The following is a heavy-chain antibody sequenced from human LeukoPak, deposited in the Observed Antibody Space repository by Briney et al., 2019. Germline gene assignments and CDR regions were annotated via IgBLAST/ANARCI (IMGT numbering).Heavy chain of an antibody. CDR3: ARRSITGWFDP. CDR2: FYNSGIT. J-gene: IGHJ5*02. D-gene: IGHD2-2*01. V-gene: IGHV4-39*01. CDR1: GGSISSSSYY. Sequence: SETLSLTCTVSGGSISSSSYYWGWIRQPPGKGLQWIGTFYNSGITYLNPSLKSRVTMSIDTSKNQFSLKVTSVTAADTAVYYCARRSITGWFDPWGQGTLVTVSS.